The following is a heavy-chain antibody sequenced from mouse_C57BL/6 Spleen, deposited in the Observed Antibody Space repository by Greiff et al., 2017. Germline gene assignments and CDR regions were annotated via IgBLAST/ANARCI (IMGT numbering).Heavy chain of an antibody. CDR1: GYSFTGYY. J-gene: IGHJ2*01. CDR3: AISPYYFDY. V-gene: IGHV1-43*01. Sequence: EVQLQQSGPELVKPGASVKISCKASGYSFTGYYMHWVKQSSEKSLEWIGEINPSTGGTSYNQKFKGKATLTVDKSSSTAYMQLKSLTSEDSAVYYCAISPYYFDYWGQGTTLTVSS. CDR2: INPSTGGT.